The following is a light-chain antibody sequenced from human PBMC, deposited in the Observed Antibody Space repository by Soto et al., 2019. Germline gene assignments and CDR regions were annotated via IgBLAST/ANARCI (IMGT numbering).Light chain of an antibody. Sequence: QSALTQPRSVSGSPGQSVTISCTGTSSDVGGYNYVSWYQQHPDKVPKLMIYDVSKRPSGVPDRFSGSKSGNTASLTISGLQAEDEADYYCFSYAGRPHVFGGGTKLTVL. J-gene: IGLJ2*01. CDR2: DVS. V-gene: IGLV2-11*01. CDR1: SSDVGGYNY. CDR3: FSYAGRPHV.